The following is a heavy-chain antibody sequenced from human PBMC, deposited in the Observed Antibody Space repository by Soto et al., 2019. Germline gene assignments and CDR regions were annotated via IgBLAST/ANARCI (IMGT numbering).Heavy chain of an antibody. V-gene: IGHV3-53*01. CDR3: AKDPNGDYVGAFDS. CDR2: IYSGGST. J-gene: IGHJ4*02. CDR1: GFSVTANY. Sequence: GGSLRLSCEVSGFSVTANYMSWVRQAPEKGLEWVSVIYSGGSTYYVDSVKGRFSISRDISKNTLYLQMNSLRAEDTTVYFCAKDPNGDYVGAFDSWGQGTLVTVSS. D-gene: IGHD4-17*01.